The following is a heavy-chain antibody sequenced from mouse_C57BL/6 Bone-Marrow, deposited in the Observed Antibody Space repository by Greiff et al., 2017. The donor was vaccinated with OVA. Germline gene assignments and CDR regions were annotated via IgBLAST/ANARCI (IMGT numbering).Heavy chain of an antibody. J-gene: IGHJ3*01. CDR3: ARQGITTVAY. CDR2: ISSGGSYT. V-gene: IGHV5-6*01. CDR1: GFTFSSYG. D-gene: IGHD1-1*01. Sequence: EVQLVESGGDLVKPGGSLKLSCAASGFTFSSYGMSWVRQTPAKRLEWVATISSGGSYTYYPDSVKGRFTISRDNAKNTLYLQMSSLKSENTAMYYCARQGITTVAYWGEGTLVTVSA.